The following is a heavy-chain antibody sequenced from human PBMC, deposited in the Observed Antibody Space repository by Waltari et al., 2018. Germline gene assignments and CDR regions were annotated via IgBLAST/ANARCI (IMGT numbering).Heavy chain of an antibody. CDR3: ARLSGWPYYYYMDV. CDR2: IYTSGST. V-gene: IGHV4-4*07. D-gene: IGHD6-19*01. J-gene: IGHJ6*03. Sequence: CTVSGGSISSYYWSWIRQPAGKGLEWIGRIYTSGSTNYNPSLKSRVTMSVDTSKNQFSLKLSSVTAADTAVYYCARLSGWPYYYYMDVWGKGTTVTVSS. CDR1: GGSISSYY.